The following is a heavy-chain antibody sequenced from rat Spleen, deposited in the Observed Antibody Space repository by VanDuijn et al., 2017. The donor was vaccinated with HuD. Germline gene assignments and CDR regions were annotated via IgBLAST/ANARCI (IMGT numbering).Heavy chain of an antibody. CDR2: ISYDGSNT. CDR1: GFTFSDYY. J-gene: IGHJ3*01. CDR3: ARLGDY. Sequence: EVQLVESDGGLVQPGKSLKLSCAASGFTFSDYYMAWVRQAPTKGLEWVATISYDGSNTHYRDAVKGRFTISRDNPKSTLYLQMDSLRSEDTATYYCARLGDYWGQGTLVTVSS. D-gene: IGHD1-1*01. V-gene: IGHV5-29*01.